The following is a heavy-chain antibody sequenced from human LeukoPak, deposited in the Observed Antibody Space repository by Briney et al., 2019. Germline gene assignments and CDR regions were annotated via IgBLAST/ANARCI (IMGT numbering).Heavy chain of an antibody. D-gene: IGHD2-21*02. CDR3: ARINTAIFSSSDY. CDR1: RFTFSNSW. CDR2: IREDGGEK. Sequence: GWSLRLSCPASRFTFSNSWMTWVRQAPGKGREWVANIREDGGEKYYVDSVKGRFTISRDNAKNSLYLQMNSLRAEDTAVYYCARINTAIFSSSDYWGQGTLVTVSS. J-gene: IGHJ4*02. V-gene: IGHV3-7*05.